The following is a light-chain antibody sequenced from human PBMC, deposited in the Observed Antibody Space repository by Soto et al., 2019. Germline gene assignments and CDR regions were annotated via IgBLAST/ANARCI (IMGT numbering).Light chain of an antibody. Sequence: EIVFTQSPATLSLSPGERATLSCRASQSVSSYLAWYQQKPGQAPRLLIYDASNRATGIPARFSGSGFGTDFTLTISSLEPEDFAVYYCQQRSNWPPITFGQGTRLEIK. CDR2: DAS. CDR3: QQRSNWPPIT. V-gene: IGKV3-11*01. J-gene: IGKJ5*01. CDR1: QSVSSY.